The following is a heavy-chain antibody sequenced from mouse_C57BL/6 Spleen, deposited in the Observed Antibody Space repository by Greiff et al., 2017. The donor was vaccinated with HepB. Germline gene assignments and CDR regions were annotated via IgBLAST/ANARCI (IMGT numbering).Heavy chain of an antibody. CDR1: GYAFTNYL. Sequence: QVQLQQSGAELVRPGTSVKVSCKASGYAFTNYLIEWVKQRPGQGLEWIGVINPGSGGTNYNEKFKGKATLTADKSSSTAYMQLSSLTSEDSAVYFCAREEGWWGFDYWGQGTTLTVSS. D-gene: IGHD1-1*02. CDR3: AREEGWWGFDY. CDR2: INPGSGGT. V-gene: IGHV1-54*01. J-gene: IGHJ2*01.